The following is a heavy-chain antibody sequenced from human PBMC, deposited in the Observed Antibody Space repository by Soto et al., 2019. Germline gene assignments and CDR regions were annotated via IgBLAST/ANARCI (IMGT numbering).Heavy chain of an antibody. CDR3: AKDRNYPRDQFHY. D-gene: IGHD1-7*01. V-gene: IGHV3-23*01. Sequence: GGSLRLSCAASGFTFSSYAMSWVRQAPGKGLEWVSSISANGGGTDYADSLKGRFTISRDNSKNTIFLHMDSLRAEDTAVYYCAKDRNYPRDQFHYWGQGTLVTVSS. CDR2: ISANGGGT. J-gene: IGHJ4*02. CDR1: GFTFSSYA.